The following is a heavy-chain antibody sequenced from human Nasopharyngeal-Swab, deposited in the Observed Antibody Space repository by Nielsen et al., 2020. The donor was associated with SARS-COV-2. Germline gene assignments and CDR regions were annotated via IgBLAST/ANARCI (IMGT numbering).Heavy chain of an antibody. V-gene: IGHV3-48*02. CDR1: GFAFSDYS. CDR2: ITSSSSTR. Sequence: GESLKISCAASGFAFSDYSMDWVRQAPGKGLEWVSYITSSSSTRYYADSVKGRFTVSRDNAKNSLYLQMSSLRDEDTAVYYCASGTYDNAPGWGQGTLVTVSS. J-gene: IGHJ4*02. D-gene: IGHD1-1*01. CDR3: ASGTYDNAPG.